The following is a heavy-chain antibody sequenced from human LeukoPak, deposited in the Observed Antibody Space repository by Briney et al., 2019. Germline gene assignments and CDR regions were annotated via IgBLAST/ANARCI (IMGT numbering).Heavy chain of an antibody. CDR2: IYYTGTT. V-gene: IGHV4-38-2*01. CDR3: ANFGSISGRGFGP. CDR1: GYSISSDSY. Sequence: SETLSLTCAVSGYSISSDSYWGWIRQPPGKGLEWIGTIYYTGTTYYNPSLNSRVTVSLDPSKNQFSVRLTSVTAADTARYYCANFGSISGRGFGPWGQGTLVTGSS. D-gene: IGHD6-19*01. J-gene: IGHJ5*02.